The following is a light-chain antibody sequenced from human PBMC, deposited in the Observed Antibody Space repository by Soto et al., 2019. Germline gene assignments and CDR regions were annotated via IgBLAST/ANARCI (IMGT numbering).Light chain of an antibody. CDR1: RSLLFSANNKNF. J-gene: IGKJ2*01. Sequence: LITSSQASLAVSLGERAPIHCQSSRSLLFSANNKNFLAWYKRKPGTLPKLLLYWASTRESGVPDRFSGSGSGTDFTLTIFCLQAEDGIRDCSTVSSFLLNRFCQG. CDR3: TVSSFLLNR. V-gene: IGKV4-1*01. CDR2: WAS.